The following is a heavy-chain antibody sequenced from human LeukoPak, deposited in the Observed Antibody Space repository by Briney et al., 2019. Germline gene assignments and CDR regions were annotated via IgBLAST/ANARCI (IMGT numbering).Heavy chain of an antibody. CDR1: GYTFTGYY. V-gene: IGHV1-2*02. D-gene: IGHD1-26*01. Sequence: ASVKVSCRASGYTFTGYYMQWVRQAPGQGLEWMGWNKPNSGGTNYAQKFQGRVTMTRDTSIGTAYMELSRLRSDDTAVYYCARFGVGATHYFDYWGQGTLVTVSS. J-gene: IGHJ4*02. CDR2: NKPNSGGT. CDR3: ARFGVGATHYFDY.